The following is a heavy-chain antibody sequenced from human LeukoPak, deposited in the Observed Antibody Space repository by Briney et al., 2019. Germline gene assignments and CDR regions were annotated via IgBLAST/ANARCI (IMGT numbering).Heavy chain of an antibody. CDR1: GLSVRDFE. CDR2: ISGSGGST. V-gene: IGHV3-23*01. CDR3: TKDRGAVAGLIDY. Sequence: QPGGSLRLSCVGSGLSVRDFEMNWVRQAPGKGLEWVSAISGSGGSTYYADSVKGRFTISRDNSKNTLYLQMNSLRAEDTAVYYCTKDRGAVAGLIDYWGQGTLVTVSS. J-gene: IGHJ4*02. D-gene: IGHD6-19*01.